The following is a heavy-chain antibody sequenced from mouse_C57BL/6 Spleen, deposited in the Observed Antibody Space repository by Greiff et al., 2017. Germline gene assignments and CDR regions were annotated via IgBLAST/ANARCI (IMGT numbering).Heavy chain of an antibody. J-gene: IGHJ1*03. CDR2: ISYSGST. CDR1: GYSITSGYD. Sequence: EVKLQESGPGMVKPSQSLSLTCTVTGYSITSGYDWHWIRHFPGNKLEWMGYISYSGSTNYNPSLKSRISITHDTSKNHFFLKLNSVTTEDTATYYCARYYYGSSYGYFDVWGTGTTVTVSS. V-gene: IGHV3-1*01. CDR3: ARYYYGSSYGYFDV. D-gene: IGHD1-1*01.